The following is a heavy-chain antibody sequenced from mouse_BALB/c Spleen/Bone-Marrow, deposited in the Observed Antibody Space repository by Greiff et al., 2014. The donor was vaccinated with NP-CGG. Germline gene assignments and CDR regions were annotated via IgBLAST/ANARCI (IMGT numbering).Heavy chain of an antibody. J-gene: IGHJ2*01. Sequence: QVQLKESGAELVRPGSSVKISCKASGYAFSSYWMNWVKQRPGQGLEWIGQIYPGDGDTNYNGKFKGKATLTADKSSSTAYIQLSSLTSEDSAVYFCARMGEYSYYFDYWGQGTTLTVSS. CDR1: GYAFSSYW. V-gene: IGHV1-80*01. CDR2: IYPGDGDT. CDR3: ARMGEYSYYFDY. D-gene: IGHD5-2*01.